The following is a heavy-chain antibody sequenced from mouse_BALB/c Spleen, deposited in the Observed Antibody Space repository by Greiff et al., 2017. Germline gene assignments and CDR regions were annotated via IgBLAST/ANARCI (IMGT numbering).Heavy chain of an antibody. J-gene: IGHJ4*01. CDR2: ILPGSGST. CDR1: GYTFSSYW. CDR3: AYRGYAMDY. V-gene: IGHV1-9*01. D-gene: IGHD2-14*01. Sequence: QVQLQQSGAELMKPGASVKISCKATGYTFSSYWIEWVKQRPGHGLEWIGEILPGSGSTNYNEKFKGKATFTADTSSNTAYMQLSSLTSEDSAVYYCAYRGYAMDYWGQGTSVTVSS.